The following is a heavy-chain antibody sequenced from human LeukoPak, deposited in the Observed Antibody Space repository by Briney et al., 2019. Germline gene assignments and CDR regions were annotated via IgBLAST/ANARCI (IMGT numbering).Heavy chain of an antibody. J-gene: IGHJ4*02. D-gene: IGHD6-13*01. CDR3: AKDIRIAAAGTVDY. CDR2: ISWNSGSI. CDR1: GFTFDDYA. V-gene: IGHV3-9*01. Sequence: GRSLRLSCAASGFTFDDYAMHWVRQAPGKGLEWVSGISWNSGSIGYADSVKGRFTISRDNAKNSLYLQMNSLRAEDTALYYCAKDIRIAAAGTVDYWGQGTLVTVSS.